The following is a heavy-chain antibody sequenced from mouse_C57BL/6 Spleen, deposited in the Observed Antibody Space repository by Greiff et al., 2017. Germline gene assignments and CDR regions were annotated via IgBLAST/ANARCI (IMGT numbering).Heavy chain of an antibody. CDR3: SRTSYYDSSRYFDV. J-gene: IGHJ1*03. CDR2: ILPGSGST. CDR1: GYTFTGYW. V-gene: IGHV1-9*01. D-gene: IGHD1-1*01. Sequence: QVQLQQSGAELMRPGASVKLSCKASGYTFTGYWIEWVKQRPGHGLEWIGEILPGSGSTNYNQKFKGKATFTAATSSNTASVQLSSLTPEDSALYFCSRTSYYDSSRYFDVWGTGTTVTVSS.